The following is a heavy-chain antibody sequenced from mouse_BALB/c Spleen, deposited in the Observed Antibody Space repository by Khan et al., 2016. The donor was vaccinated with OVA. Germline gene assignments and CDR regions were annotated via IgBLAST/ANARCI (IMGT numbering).Heavy chain of an antibody. CDR3: ARGNYYGYAMDY. D-gene: IGHD1-1*01. CDR1: GYSITSNYA. Sequence: EVKLEEPGPGLVKPSQSLSLTCTVTGYSITSNYAWNWIRQFPGNKLEWMGYISYSGTTSYNPSLKSRISITRDTSKNQFFLQLNSVTTEDTATXYCARGNYYGYAMDYWGQGTSVTVSS. CDR2: ISYSGTT. V-gene: IGHV3-2*02. J-gene: IGHJ4*01.